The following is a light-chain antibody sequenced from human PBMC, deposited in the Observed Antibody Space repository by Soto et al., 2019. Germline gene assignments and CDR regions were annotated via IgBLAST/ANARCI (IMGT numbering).Light chain of an antibody. J-gene: IGLJ1*01. CDR2: GNT. V-gene: IGLV1-40*01. CDR1: SSNIGAGYD. Sequence: QSVLTQPPSVSGAPGQRVTISCTGSSSNIGAGYDVHWYQQLPGTAPKLLIYGNTNRPSGVPDRFSGSKSGTSASLAITGLRAEDEVDYYCQSYDSSLSSVVFGTGTKLTVL. CDR3: QSYDSSLSSVV.